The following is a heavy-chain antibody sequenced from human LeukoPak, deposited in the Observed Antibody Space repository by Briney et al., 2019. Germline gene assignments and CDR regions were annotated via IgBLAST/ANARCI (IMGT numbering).Heavy chain of an antibody. CDR3: ARDDVIGRGWSYYGYFQH. CDR2: ISSSSTII. D-gene: IGHD1-26*01. CDR1: GFTFSSYS. V-gene: IGHV3-48*02. Sequence: GGSLRLSCAASGFTFSSYSMNWVRQAPGKGLEWVSYISSSSTIIYYADSVKGRFTISRDNAKNSLYLQMNSLRDEDTAVYYCARDDVIGRGWSYYGYFQHWGQGTLVTVSS. J-gene: IGHJ1*01.